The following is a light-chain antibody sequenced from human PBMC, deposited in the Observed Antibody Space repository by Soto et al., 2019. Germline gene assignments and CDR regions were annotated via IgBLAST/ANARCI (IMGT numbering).Light chain of an antibody. V-gene: IGLV4-60*03. CDR3: EAWDSNTRV. CDR2: LEGSGSY. CDR1: SGHSSFS. J-gene: IGLJ3*02. Sequence: QLVLTQSSSASASLGSSVKLTCTLSSGHSSFSIAWHQHQPGKAPRFLMKLEGSGSYNRGSGVPDRFSGSNSGADRYLTISNLQSDDEADYYCEAWDSNTRVFGGGTKLTVL.